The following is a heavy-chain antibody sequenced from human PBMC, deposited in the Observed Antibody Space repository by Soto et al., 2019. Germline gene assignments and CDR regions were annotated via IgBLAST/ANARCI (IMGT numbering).Heavy chain of an antibody. D-gene: IGHD3-3*01. J-gene: IGHJ6*02. Sequence: PSETLSLTCAVYGGSFSGYYWSWIRQPPGKGLEWIGEINHSGSTKYNPSLKSRVTISVDTSKNQFSLKLSSVTAADTAVSYCARGVGYDFWSGYLGYYYYGMDVWGQGTTVT. CDR2: INHSGST. CDR1: GGSFSGYY. CDR3: ARGVGYDFWSGYLGYYYYGMDV. V-gene: IGHV4-34*01.